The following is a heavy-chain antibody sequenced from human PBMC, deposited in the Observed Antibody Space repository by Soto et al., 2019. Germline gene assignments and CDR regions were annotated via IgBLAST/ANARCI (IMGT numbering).Heavy chain of an antibody. CDR3: AGTTSHQWYYMDV. Sequence: SQTLSRTCDISVDSVSSNSAAWNFIKLSPSRGLEWLARTYYRSRWYNDYAVSVRSRITVNPDTSKNQFSLQLTSVTPEDTAVYYCAGTTSHQWYYMDVWGKGTTVTVSS. D-gene: IGHD1-7*01. CDR1: VDSVSSNSAA. V-gene: IGHV6-1*01. J-gene: IGHJ6*03. CDR2: TYYRSRWYN.